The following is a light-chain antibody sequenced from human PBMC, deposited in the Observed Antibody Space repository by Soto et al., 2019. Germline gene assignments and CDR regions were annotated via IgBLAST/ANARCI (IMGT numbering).Light chain of an antibody. V-gene: IGKV3-15*01. Sequence: LVMTQYPATMSVSTGGRATLSCTASQSVSTNLAWYQQKPGQAPRLLIYNVSTRASGVPARFSGSVSATAFTLTVRRLQPEDVAAYYCQHCRHWPPRTFSQGTKVDIK. CDR1: QSVSTN. CDR3: QHCRHWPPRT. CDR2: NVS. J-gene: IGKJ1*01.